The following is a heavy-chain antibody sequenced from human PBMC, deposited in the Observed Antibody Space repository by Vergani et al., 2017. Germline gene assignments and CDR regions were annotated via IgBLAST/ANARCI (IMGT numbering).Heavy chain of an antibody. V-gene: IGHV3-23*01. Sequence: EVQLLESGGGFVQPGGSLRLSCAASGFTLSSYAMSWVRQAPGKGLEWVSAISGSGGSTYYADSVKGRFTISRDNSKNTLYLQMNSLRAEDTAVYYCASTPRYSYGEDAFDIWGQGTMVTVSS. CDR2: ISGSGGST. CDR1: GFTLSSYA. D-gene: IGHD5-18*01. CDR3: ASTPRYSYGEDAFDI. J-gene: IGHJ3*02.